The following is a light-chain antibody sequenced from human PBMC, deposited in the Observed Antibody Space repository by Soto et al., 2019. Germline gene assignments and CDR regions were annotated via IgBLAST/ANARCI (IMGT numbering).Light chain of an antibody. CDR3: NSYTTSNTRQIV. CDR1: SSDVCGYNY. CDR2: DVS. J-gene: IGLJ1*01. V-gene: IGLV2-14*01. Sequence: QSVLTQPASGSGSPGQSITISCPGTSSDVCGYNYVSWYQQHPGKAPKFMIYDVSNRPSGVSTRFSGSKSGNTASLTISGLQAEDEADYYCNSYTTSNTRQIVFGTGTKVTVL.